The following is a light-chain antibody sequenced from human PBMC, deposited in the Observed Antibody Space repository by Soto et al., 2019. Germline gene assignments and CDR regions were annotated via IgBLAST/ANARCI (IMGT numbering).Light chain of an antibody. V-gene: IGKV3-11*01. CDR3: QQRRNWPRT. CDR1: QSVSGY. J-gene: IGKJ1*01. Sequence: EIVLTQSPATLSLSPGERATLSCRASQSVSGYFARYQRKHGQAPRHLIYDASNRATGSPARFSGSGSGTDFTLTISSLAPEGIAGYYCQQRRNWPRTFGQGTKVDIK. CDR2: DAS.